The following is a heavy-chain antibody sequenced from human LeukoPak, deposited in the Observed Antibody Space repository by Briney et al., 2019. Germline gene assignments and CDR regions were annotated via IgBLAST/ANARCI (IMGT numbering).Heavy chain of an antibody. CDR3: AKIAIGNGYYYYYYMDV. Sequence: GGSLRLSCAASGFTFSSYGMHWVRQAPGKGLEWVAVISYDGSNKYYADSVKGRFTISRDNSKNTLYLQMNSLRAGDTAVYYCAKIAIGNGYYYYYYMDVWGKGTTVTVSS. D-gene: IGHD2-8*01. J-gene: IGHJ6*03. V-gene: IGHV3-30*18. CDR1: GFTFSSYG. CDR2: ISYDGSNK.